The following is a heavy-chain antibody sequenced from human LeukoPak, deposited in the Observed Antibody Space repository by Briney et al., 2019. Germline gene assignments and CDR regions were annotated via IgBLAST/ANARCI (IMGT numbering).Heavy chain of an antibody. Sequence: GASVKVSCKASGGTFSSYAISWVRQAPGQGLEWMGRIIPILGIANYAQKFQGRVTITADKSTSTAYMELSSLRSEDTAVYYCARDSTTVPGYYGMDVWGQGTTVTVSS. CDR1: GGTFSSYA. V-gene: IGHV1-69*04. CDR3: ARDSTTVPGYYGMDV. J-gene: IGHJ6*02. CDR2: IIPILGIA. D-gene: IGHD4-17*01.